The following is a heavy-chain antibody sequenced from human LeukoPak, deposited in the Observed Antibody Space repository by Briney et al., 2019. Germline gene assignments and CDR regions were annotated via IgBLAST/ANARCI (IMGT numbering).Heavy chain of an antibody. J-gene: IGHJ4*02. CDR3: ARDRHSYGYYFDY. Sequence: PSETLSLTCTVSGGSISSGSYYWSWIRQPAGKGLEWIGRIYTSGSTNYNPSLKSRVTISVDTSKNQFSLKLSSVTAADTAVYYCARDRHSYGYYFDYWGQGTLVTVSS. V-gene: IGHV4-61*02. CDR1: GGSISSGSYY. CDR2: IYTSGST. D-gene: IGHD5-18*01.